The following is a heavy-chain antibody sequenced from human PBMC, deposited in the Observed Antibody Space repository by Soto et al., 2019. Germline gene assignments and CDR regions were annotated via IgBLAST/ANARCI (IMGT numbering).Heavy chain of an antibody. D-gene: IGHD6-13*01. V-gene: IGHV3-20*04. Sequence: PGGSLILSCAASGFTFDRYGMSWVRQTPGKGLEWVSGINWNGDNTGYADSVKGRFTISRDNAKNSLYLQMSSLRAEDTAVYYCAKTEPLGQYYFDYWGQGTLVTVSS. CDR2: INWNGDNT. CDR1: GFTFDRYG. J-gene: IGHJ4*02. CDR3: AKTEPLGQYYFDY.